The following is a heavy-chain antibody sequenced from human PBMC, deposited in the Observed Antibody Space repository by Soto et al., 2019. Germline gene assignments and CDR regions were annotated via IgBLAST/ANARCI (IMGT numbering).Heavy chain of an antibody. Sequence: ESGGGLVQPGGSLRLSCAASGFTFSSYAMHWVRQAPGKGLEYVSAISSNGGSTYYANSVKGRFTISRDNSKNTLYLQMGSLRAEDMAVYYCARQGSGSYYFDSWGQGTLVTVSS. CDR2: ISSNGGST. CDR1: GFTFSSYA. D-gene: IGHD2-15*01. V-gene: IGHV3-64*01. CDR3: ARQGSGSYYFDS. J-gene: IGHJ4*02.